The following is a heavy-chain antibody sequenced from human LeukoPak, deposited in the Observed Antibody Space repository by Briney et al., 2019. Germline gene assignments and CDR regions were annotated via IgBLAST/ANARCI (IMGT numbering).Heavy chain of an antibody. CDR3: AREGYCSSTSCAIDY. D-gene: IGHD2-2*01. CDR2: IIPIFGTA. Sequence: ASVKVSCMASGGTFSSYAISWVRQAPGQGLEWMGGIIPIFGTANYAQKFQGRVTITADESTSTAYMELSSLRSEDTAVYYCAREGYCSSTSCAIDYWGQGTLVTVSS. J-gene: IGHJ4*02. CDR1: GGTFSSYA. V-gene: IGHV1-69*13.